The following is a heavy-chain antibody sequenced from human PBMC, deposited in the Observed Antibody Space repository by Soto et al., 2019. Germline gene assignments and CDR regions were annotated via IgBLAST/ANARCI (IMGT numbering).Heavy chain of an antibody. CDR3: ARGSTRFDP. D-gene: IGHD2-2*01. Sequence: SETLSLTCTVSGGSTNTYYWSWIRQPPGKGLEWIGYTYHSGITNYNPSLKSRVNILVDTSKNQFSLTVTSVTAVDTAVYYCARGSTRFDPWGQGTLVTVSS. CDR1: GGSTNTYY. J-gene: IGHJ5*02. CDR2: TYHSGIT. V-gene: IGHV4-59*01.